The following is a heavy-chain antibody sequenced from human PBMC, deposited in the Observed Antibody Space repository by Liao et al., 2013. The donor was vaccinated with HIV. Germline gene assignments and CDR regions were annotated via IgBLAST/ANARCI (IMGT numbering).Heavy chain of an antibody. CDR2: IYTSGST. V-gene: IGHV4-4*07. J-gene: IGHJ5*02. D-gene: IGHD3/OR15-3a*01. Sequence: QVQLQESGPGLVKPSETLSLTCTVSGGSVSNYYWTWIRQPAGKGLEWIGRIYTSGSTNYNPSLKSRVTMSVDTSKNQFSLKLSSVTAADTALYYCVSLSPLDWGSSSWGQGTLVTVSS. CDR1: GGSVSNYY. CDR3: VSLSPLDWGSSS.